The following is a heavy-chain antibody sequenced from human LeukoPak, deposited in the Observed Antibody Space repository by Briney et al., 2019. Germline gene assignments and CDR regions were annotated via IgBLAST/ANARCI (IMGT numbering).Heavy chain of an antibody. CDR2: ISAYNGNT. D-gene: IGHD5-12*01. V-gene: IGHV1-18*01. CDR3: ASSGYESYYCYGMDV. Sequence: ASVKVSCKASGYTFTSYGISWVRQAPGQGLEWMGWISAYNGNTNYAQKLQGRVTMTTDTSTSTAYMELRSLRSDDTAVYYYASSGYESYYCYGMDVWGQGTTVTVSS. J-gene: IGHJ6*02. CDR1: GYTFTSYG.